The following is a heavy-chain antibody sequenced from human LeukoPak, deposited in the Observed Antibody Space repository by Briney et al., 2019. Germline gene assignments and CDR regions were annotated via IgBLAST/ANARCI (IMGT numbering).Heavy chain of an antibody. D-gene: IGHD5-24*01. V-gene: IGHV4-39*01. Sequence: SETLTLTCTVSDDSISANNYYWSWLRQPPGKGLEWVGTCGTPYYSPSLTSRVSISVDTSKNQFSLMLKSVTATDTAVYYCTRGGDVYKLGNFWGQGTLVTVSS. J-gene: IGHJ4*02. CDR2: CGTP. CDR1: DDSISANNYY. CDR3: TRGGDVYKLGNF.